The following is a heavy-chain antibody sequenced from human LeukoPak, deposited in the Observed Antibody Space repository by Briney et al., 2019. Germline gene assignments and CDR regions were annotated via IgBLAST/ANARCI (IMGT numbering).Heavy chain of an antibody. J-gene: IGHJ5*02. CDR1: GFIFSDSA. CDR3: AKGGQDFDFWRFDL. D-gene: IGHD3-3*01. CDR2: ISDTGGRT. Sequence: GGSLRLSCAASGFIFSDSAVSWVRHSPGEGLKWVSSISDTGGRTYYADSVKGRFTITRDNSRNTVNLQMNSLRAGDTARYYCAKGGQDFDFWRFDLWGQGILVIVSS. V-gene: IGHV3-23*01.